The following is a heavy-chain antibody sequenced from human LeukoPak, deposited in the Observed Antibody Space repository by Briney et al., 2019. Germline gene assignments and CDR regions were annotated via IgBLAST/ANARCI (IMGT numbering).Heavy chain of an antibody. D-gene: IGHD3-10*01. CDR1: GFTFSSYS. CDR3: AKTYYYGSGSY. J-gene: IGHJ4*02. V-gene: IGHV3-7*01. Sequence: GGSLRLSCAASGFTFSSYSMNWVRQAPGKGLEWVANIKQDGSEKYYVDSVKGRFTISRDNVKNSPYLQMNSLRAGDTAVYYCAKTYYYGSGSYWGQGTLVTVSS. CDR2: IKQDGSEK.